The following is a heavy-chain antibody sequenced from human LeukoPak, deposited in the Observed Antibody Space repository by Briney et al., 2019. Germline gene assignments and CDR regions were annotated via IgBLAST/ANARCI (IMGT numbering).Heavy chain of an antibody. Sequence: GGSLRLSCAASGFTFSSYGMHWVRQAPGKGLEWVAVISYDGSNKYYADSVKGRFTISRDNSKNTLYLQMNSLRAEDTTVYYCAMKLLYSDFDYWGQGTLVTVSS. J-gene: IGHJ4*02. CDR1: GFTFSSYG. CDR2: ISYDGSNK. CDR3: AMKLLYSDFDY. V-gene: IGHV3-30*03. D-gene: IGHD2-2*02.